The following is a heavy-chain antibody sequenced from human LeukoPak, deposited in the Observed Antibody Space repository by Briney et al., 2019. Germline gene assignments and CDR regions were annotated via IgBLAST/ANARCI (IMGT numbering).Heavy chain of an antibody. Sequence: GGSLRLSCAASGFTSSSYAMSWVRQAPGKGLEWVSAISGSGGSTYYADSVKGRFSISRDNSKNALYLQMNSLRADDTALYYCAKTFDNGDYAGFDYWGQGTLVTVSS. CDR1: GFTSSSYA. D-gene: IGHD4-17*01. CDR2: ISGSGGST. J-gene: IGHJ4*02. CDR3: AKTFDNGDYAGFDY. V-gene: IGHV3-23*01.